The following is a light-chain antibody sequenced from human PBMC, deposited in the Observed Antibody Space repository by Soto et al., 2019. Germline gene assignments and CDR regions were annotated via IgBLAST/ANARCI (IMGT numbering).Light chain of an antibody. J-gene: IGKJ5*01. CDR1: QSVSGN. CDR2: GAS. Sequence: EIVMTQSPATLSVSPGERATLSCRASQSVSGNLAWYQQIPGQAPRLLIYGASTRATGIPARFSGNGSGTEFTLTISSLQSEDFAVYYWQQYNNWPPITFGQGTRLEIK. V-gene: IGKV3-15*01. CDR3: QQYNNWPPIT.